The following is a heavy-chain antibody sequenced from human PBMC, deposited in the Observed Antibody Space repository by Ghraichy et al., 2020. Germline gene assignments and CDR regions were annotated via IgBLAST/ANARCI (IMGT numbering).Heavy chain of an antibody. Sequence: GESLNISCAASGFTFSSYSMNWVRQAPGKGLEWVSSISSSSYIYYADSVKGRFTISRDNAKNSLYLQMNSLRAEDTAVYYCARDMRGSSSSFDYWGQGTLVTVSS. J-gene: IGHJ4*02. CDR3: ARDMRGSSSSFDY. CDR2: ISSSSYI. D-gene: IGHD6-6*01. V-gene: IGHV3-21*01. CDR1: GFTFSSYS.